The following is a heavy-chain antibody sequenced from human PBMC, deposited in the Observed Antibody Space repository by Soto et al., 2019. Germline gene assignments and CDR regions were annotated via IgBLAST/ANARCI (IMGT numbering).Heavy chain of an antibody. Sequence: SWIRQHPGKGLEWIGYIYYSGSTYYNPSLKSRVTISVDTSKNQFSRKLSPVAAADTAGYYCACIVPSAAPLYTWGLETLVTISS. J-gene: IGHJ5*01. D-gene: IGHD2-2*01. V-gene: IGHV4-31*02. CDR3: ACIVPSAAPLYT. CDR2: IYYSGST.